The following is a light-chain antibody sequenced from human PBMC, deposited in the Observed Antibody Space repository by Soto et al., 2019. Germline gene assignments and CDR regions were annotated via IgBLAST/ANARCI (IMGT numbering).Light chain of an antibody. J-gene: IGLJ1*01. CDR2: EVT. Sequence: QSALTQPASVSGSPGQSITISCTGISSDVGNYNLVSWYQQHPDKAPQLMIYEVTKPPSGVSNRFSGSKSGNTASLTISGLQTEDEADYYCCSYAGRSHYVFGTGTKVTVL. V-gene: IGLV2-23*02. CDR1: SSDVGNYNL. CDR3: CSYAGRSHYV.